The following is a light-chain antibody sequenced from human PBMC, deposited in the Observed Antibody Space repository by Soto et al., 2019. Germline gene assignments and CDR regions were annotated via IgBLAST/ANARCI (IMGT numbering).Light chain of an antibody. CDR1: QGVGRS. Sequence: EIVMTQSPATMSLSPGERATLSCRASQGVGRSLAWFQQRPGQAPRLLIYDASNRATGIPARFSGSGSGTDFTLTISSLQPEDVATYYCQKCKVAPFTFGGGTKVDIK. J-gene: IGKJ4*01. CDR3: QKCKVAPFT. V-gene: IGKV3-11*01. CDR2: DAS.